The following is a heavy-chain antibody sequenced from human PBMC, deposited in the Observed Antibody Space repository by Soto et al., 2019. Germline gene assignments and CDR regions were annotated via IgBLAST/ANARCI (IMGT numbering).Heavy chain of an antibody. CDR1: GYSFTSYW. CDR2: IYPGDSDT. Sequence: PGESLKISCKGSGYSFTSYWIGWVRQMPGKGLEWMGIIYPGDSDTRYSPSFQGQVTISADTSISTAYLQWSSLKASDTAMYYCARPRDGHKGKNYYGMDVWGQGTTVTVSS. V-gene: IGHV5-51*01. J-gene: IGHJ6*02. CDR3: ARPRDGHKGKNYYGMDV.